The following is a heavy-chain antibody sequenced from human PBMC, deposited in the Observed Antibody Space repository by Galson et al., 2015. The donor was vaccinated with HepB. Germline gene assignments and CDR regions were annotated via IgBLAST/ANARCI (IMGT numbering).Heavy chain of an antibody. V-gene: IGHV3-15*01. CDR3: TTELEDEQQLAYYYYYYMDV. D-gene: IGHD6-13*01. J-gene: IGHJ6*03. Sequence: SLRLSCAASGFTFSNAWMSWVRQAPGKGLEWVGRIKSKTDGGTTDYAAPVKGRFTISRDDSKNTLYLQMNSLKTDDTAVYDCTTELEDEQQLAYYYYYYMDVWGKGTTVTVSS. CDR1: GFTFSNAW. CDR2: IKSKTDGGTT.